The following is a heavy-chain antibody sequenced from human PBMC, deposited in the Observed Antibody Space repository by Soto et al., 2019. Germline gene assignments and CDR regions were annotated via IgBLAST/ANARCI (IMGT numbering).Heavy chain of an antibody. CDR1: GGSISSSSYY. J-gene: IGHJ6*02. CDR3: ARRSYSSSWYKTSWYYYGMDV. V-gene: IGHV4-39*01. CDR2: IYYSGST. D-gene: IGHD6-13*01. Sequence: QLQLQESGPGLVKPSETLSLTCTVSGGSISSSSYYWGWIRQPPGKGLEWIGSIYYSGSTYYNPSLKSRVTISVDTSKNQFSLKLSSVTAADTAVYYCARRSYSSSWYKTSWYYYGMDVWGQGTTVTVSS.